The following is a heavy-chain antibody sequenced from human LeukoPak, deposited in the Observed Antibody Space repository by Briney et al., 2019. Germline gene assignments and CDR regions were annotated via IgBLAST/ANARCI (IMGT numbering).Heavy chain of an antibody. CDR1: GFTFSSYA. V-gene: IGHV3-30*04. J-gene: IGHJ4*02. D-gene: IGHD6-19*01. CDR3: AKDRGSSGWSSRTFDY. Sequence: GGSLRLSCAASGFTFSSYAMHWVRQAPGKGLEWVAVISYDGSNKYYADSVKGRFTISRDNSKNTLYLQMNSLRAEDTAVYYCAKDRGSSGWSSRTFDYWGQGTLVTVSS. CDR2: ISYDGSNK.